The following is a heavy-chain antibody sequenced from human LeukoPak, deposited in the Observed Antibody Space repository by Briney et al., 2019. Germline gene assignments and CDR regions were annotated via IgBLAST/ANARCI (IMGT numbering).Heavy chain of an antibody. CDR1: GLSISNFW. J-gene: IGHJ4*02. D-gene: IGHD1-1*01. V-gene: IGHV3-7*01. CDR2: IDKNGNEI. Sequence: GGSLRLSCAASGLSISNFWMHWVCQAPGKGLEWVAIIDKNGNEIKYVDSVKGRFTLSRDNAKNSVYLQMNSLRTEDTALYYCVTDGDKWNDFEYWGQGTLVTVSS. CDR3: VTDGDKWNDFEY.